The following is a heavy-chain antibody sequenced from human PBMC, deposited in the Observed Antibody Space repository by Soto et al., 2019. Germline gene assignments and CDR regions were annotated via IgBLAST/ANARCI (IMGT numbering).Heavy chain of an antibody. V-gene: IGHV1-2*02. J-gene: IGHJ3*02. Sequence: QLHLVQSGAVVKKPGASVTVSCSASGYPVTAYYMHWVRQAPGRGLEWMGGINPATGAAKYTQTFQGRVTMAREPSTRTGFMELSGLTSGDTGVFYCARGGGVGVAGSAAFDMWGQGTLVTVSS. CDR2: INPATGAA. D-gene: IGHD3-3*01. CDR1: GYPVTAYY. CDR3: ARGGGVGVAGSAAFDM.